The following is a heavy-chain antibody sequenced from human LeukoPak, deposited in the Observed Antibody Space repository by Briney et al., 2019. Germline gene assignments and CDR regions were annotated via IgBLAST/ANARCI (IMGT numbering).Heavy chain of an antibody. Sequence: PGGSLRLSCAASGFTFSRYGMHWVRQAPGKGLEWVAVISYDGSDKYYADSVKGRFTISRDNSKNTLFLQMNSLRVEDTAVYYCARNTAMVFDYWGQGTLVTVSS. J-gene: IGHJ4*02. CDR2: ISYDGSDK. CDR3: ARNTAMVFDY. CDR1: GFTFSRYG. V-gene: IGHV3-30*03. D-gene: IGHD5-18*01.